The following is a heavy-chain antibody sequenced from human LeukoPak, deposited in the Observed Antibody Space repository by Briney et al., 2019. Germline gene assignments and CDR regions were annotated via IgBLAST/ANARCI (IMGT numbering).Heavy chain of an antibody. D-gene: IGHD3-10*01. V-gene: IGHV4-39*01. CDR2: IYYSGST. J-gene: IGHJ5*02. CDR1: GGSISSSSYY. CDR3: ARRLGLGERGIDP. Sequence: PSETLSFTCTVSGGSISSSSYYWGWIRQPPGKGLEWIGSIYYSGSTYYNPSLKSRVTISVDTSKNQFSLKLSSVTAADTAVYYCARRLGLGERGIDPWGQGTLVTVSS.